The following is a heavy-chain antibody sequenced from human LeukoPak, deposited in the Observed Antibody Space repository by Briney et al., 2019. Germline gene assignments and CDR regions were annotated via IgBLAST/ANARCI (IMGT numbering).Heavy chain of an antibody. D-gene: IGHD1-1*01. CDR2: IDISGGST. CDR3: ANEVRPNDY. Sequence: QTGGSLRLSCAASGFAFSSHAMCWVRQAPGKGLEWVSSIDISGGSTYYADSAEGRFTISRDNSKNTLYLQMNGLRVEDTALYYCANEVRPNDYWGQGTPVTVSS. V-gene: IGHV3-23*01. CDR1: GFAFSSHA. J-gene: IGHJ4*02.